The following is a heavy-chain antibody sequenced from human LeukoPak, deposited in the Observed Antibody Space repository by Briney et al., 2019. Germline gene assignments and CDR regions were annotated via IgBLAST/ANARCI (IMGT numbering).Heavy chain of an antibody. J-gene: IGHJ4*02. Sequence: SETLTLTRLVSGGSVSSGVYSWYWVRQPPGKGLEWIGVIYHNDSTAYNPSPKSRVTILVDHAKNQFFPQLLSFAPPAPAGVFFDRFLSAHSRYLDHWGQGTLVTVSS. CDR3: DRFLSAHSRYLDH. CDR1: GGSVSSGVYS. CDR2: IYHNDST. V-gene: IGHV4-30-2*01.